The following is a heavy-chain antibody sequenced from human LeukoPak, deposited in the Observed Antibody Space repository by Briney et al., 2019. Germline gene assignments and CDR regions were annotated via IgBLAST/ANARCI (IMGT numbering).Heavy chain of an antibody. J-gene: IGHJ5*01. CDR1: GFTFNIYS. D-gene: IGHD3-22*01. V-gene: IGHV3-23*01. Sequence: GGSLRLSCAASGFTFNIYSMSWVRQAPGKGLEWVSSITSSGAATFYADSLKDHFTISRDNSRSTLYLQMSRMRVEDTAVYYCAKDRPNYHESNGHYYRLNGDSWGQGTLVTVSS. CDR2: ITSSGAAT. CDR3: AKDRPNYHESNGHYYRLNGDS.